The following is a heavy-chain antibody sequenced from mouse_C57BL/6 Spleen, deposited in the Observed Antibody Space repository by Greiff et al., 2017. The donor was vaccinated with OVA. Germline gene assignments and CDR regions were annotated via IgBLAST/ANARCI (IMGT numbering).Heavy chain of an antibody. J-gene: IGHJ2*01. CDR2: IDPSDSYT. D-gene: IGHD2-5*01. CDR3: ASSYYSNYFDY. V-gene: IGHV1-69*01. Sequence: VKLQQPGAELVMPGASVKLSCKASGYTFTSYWMHWVKQRPGQGLEWIGEIDPSDSYTNYNQKFKGKSTLTVDKSSSTAYMQLSSLTSEDSAVYYCASSYYSNYFDYWGQGTTLTVSS. CDR1: GYTFTSYW.